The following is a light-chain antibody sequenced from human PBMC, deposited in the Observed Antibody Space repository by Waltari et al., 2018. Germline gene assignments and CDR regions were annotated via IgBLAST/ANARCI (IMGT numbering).Light chain of an antibody. CDR2: GAS. J-gene: IGKJ1*01. Sequence: DIQMTQSPSPLSASIGDRVTITCRASQSISRDLNWYQQKPGKAPKVLIYGASTLKSGVPSRFSGSGSGTDFTFTISSLQLEDSATYYCLQGYNSPWGFGQGTKVEIK. V-gene: IGKV1-39*01. CDR1: QSISRD. CDR3: LQGYNSPWG.